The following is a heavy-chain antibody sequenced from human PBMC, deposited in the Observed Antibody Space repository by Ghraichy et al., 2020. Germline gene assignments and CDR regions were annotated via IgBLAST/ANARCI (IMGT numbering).Heavy chain of an antibody. CDR2: SYYSGST. CDR1: GGSISSYY. D-gene: IGHD3-3*01. CDR3: ARYYESLTNWFDP. V-gene: IGHV4-59*01. J-gene: IGHJ5*02. Sequence: SETLSLTCTVSGGSISSYYWSWIRQPPGKGLEWIGYSYYSGSTNYNPSLKSRVTISVDTSKNQFSLKLSSVTAADTAVYYCARYYESLTNWFDPWGQGTLVTVSS.